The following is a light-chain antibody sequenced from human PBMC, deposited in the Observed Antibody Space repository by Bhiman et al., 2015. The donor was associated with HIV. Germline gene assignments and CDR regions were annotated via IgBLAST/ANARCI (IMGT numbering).Light chain of an antibody. CDR2: ENN. V-gene: IGLV1-51*02. J-gene: IGLJ1*01. CDR1: SSNIGNNY. CDR3: AAWDDRLSGYV. Sequence: QSLLTQPPSVSAAPGQKVTISCSGSSSNIGNNYVSWYQQLPGTAPKLLIYENNKRPSGIPDRFSGSKSGTSASLAISGLRSEDEGDYYCAAWDDRLSGYVFATGTKVTVL.